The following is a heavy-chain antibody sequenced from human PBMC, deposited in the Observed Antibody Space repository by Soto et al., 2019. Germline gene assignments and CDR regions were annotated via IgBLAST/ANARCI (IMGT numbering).Heavy chain of an antibody. CDR3: ARGLILWFGELSRRGGYYYYMEV. CDR2: INDSGDI. J-gene: IGHJ6*03. D-gene: IGHD3-10*01. V-gene: IGHV4-34*02. Sequence: QVQLQQWGAGLLKPSETLSLTCAVYGGSFSGYQWSWIRQTPGKGLEWIGGINDSGDINYNPSLKSRVTILVDAAKKQISLKLSSVTAADTAVYYCARGLILWFGELSRRGGYYYYMEVWGKGTTVTVSS. CDR1: GGSFSGYQ.